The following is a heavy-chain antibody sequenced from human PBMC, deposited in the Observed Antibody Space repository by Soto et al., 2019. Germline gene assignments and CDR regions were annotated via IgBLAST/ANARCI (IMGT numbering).Heavy chain of an antibody. CDR3: ARGGGYSGYDYLFDY. V-gene: IGHV3-30-3*01. Sequence: QVQLVESGGGVVQPGRSLRLSCAASGFTFSSYAMHWVRQAPGKGLEWVAVISYDGSNKYYADSVKGRFTISRDNSKNTLYLQMNSLRAEDTAVYYCARGGGYSGYDYLFDYWGQGTLVNVSS. CDR1: GFTFSSYA. CDR2: ISYDGSNK. D-gene: IGHD5-12*01. J-gene: IGHJ4*02.